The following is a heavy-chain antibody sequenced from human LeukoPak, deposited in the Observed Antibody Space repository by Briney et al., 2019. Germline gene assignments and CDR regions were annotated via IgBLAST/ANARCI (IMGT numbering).Heavy chain of an antibody. D-gene: IGHD6-19*01. CDR1: GLTFSSHD. J-gene: IGHJ3*02. Sequence: GGSLRLSCAASGLTFSSHDMHWVRQVPGKGLEWVSGIGSLANTFYSDSVKGRFTISRENAKNSLYLQMNSLRAGDTAVYYCATGRSSGWSYDFDIWGQGTMVTVSS. V-gene: IGHV3-13*01. CDR3: ATGRSSGWSYDFDI. CDR2: IGSLANT.